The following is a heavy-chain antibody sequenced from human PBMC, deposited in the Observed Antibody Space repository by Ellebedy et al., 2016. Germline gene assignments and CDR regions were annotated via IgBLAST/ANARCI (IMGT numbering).Heavy chain of an antibody. CDR2: ISSSSSYA. CDR3: ARENDIAAAGNDR. CDR1: GFTFSSYT. D-gene: IGHD6-13*01. J-gene: IGHJ4*02. Sequence: GESLKISCAASGFTFSSYTMNWVRQAPGKGLEWVSSISSSSSYAYYADSLKGRFTISRDNAKNSLYLQMNSLRAEDTAVYYCARENDIAAAGNDRWGQGTLVTVSS. V-gene: IGHV3-21*01.